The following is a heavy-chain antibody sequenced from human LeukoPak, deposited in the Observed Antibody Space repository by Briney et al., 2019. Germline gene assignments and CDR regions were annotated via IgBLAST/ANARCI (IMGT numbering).Heavy chain of an antibody. CDR1: GYSISTGYY. J-gene: IGHJ4*02. V-gene: IGHV4-38-2*02. Sequence: SETLSLNCTVSGYSISTGYYWGWIRQPPGKGLEWIGSIYHSGSTYYNPSLKSRVTISVDTSKNQFSLKLNSVTAADTAVYYCARPYSYGYALFDYWGQGTLVTVSS. D-gene: IGHD5-18*01. CDR3: ARPYSYGYALFDY. CDR2: IYHSGST.